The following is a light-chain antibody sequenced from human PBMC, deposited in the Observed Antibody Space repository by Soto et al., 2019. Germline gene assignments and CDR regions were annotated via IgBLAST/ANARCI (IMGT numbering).Light chain of an antibody. CDR2: DVS. Sequence: QSALTQPASVSGSPGQSITISCTGTSSDVGGYNYVSWYQQHPGKAPKLMIYDVSNRPSGVSNRLSGSKSGNTASLTISGLQAEDEAEYYCSSYTSSSTLYVFGTGTKVTVL. J-gene: IGLJ1*01. V-gene: IGLV2-14*01. CDR1: SSDVGGYNY. CDR3: SSYTSSSTLYV.